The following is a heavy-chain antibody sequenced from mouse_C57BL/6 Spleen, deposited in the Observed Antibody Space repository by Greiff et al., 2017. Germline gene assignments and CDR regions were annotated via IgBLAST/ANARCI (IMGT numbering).Heavy chain of an antibody. D-gene: IGHD2-2*01. Sequence: QVQLQQSGAELARPGASVKMSCKASGYTFTSYTMHWVKQRPGQGLEWIGYINPSSGYTKYNQKFKDKATLTADKSSSTPYMQLSSLTSEDSAVYYCAREVTTYFDVWGTGTTVTVSS. V-gene: IGHV1-4*01. CDR3: AREVTTYFDV. CDR1: GYTFTSYT. CDR2: INPSSGYT. J-gene: IGHJ1*03.